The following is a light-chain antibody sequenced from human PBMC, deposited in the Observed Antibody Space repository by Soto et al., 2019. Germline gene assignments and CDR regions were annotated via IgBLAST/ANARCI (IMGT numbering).Light chain of an antibody. CDR1: QSISSY. CDR2: AAS. J-gene: IGKJ1*01. CDR3: QQSYSNHQT. V-gene: IGKV1-39*01. Sequence: DIQMTQSPSSLSASVGDRFTITCRASQSISSYLNWYQQKPGKAPKLLIYAASSLQSGVPSRFSGSGSGTDFTLTISSLQPEDFATYYCQQSYSNHQTFDQGTKVDIK.